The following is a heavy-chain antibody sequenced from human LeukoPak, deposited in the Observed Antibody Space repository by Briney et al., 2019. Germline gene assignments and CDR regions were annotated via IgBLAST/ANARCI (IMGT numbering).Heavy chain of an antibody. CDR1: GFTFRTTG. CDR2: MSSDGIKT. D-gene: IGHD3-10*01. CDR3: AKDHAGSGRAFEY. Sequence: GGSLRLSCATSGFTFRTTGVHWVRQAPGKGLEWEALMSSDGIKTYYADSVKGRFTVSRDSSKDILYLQMNSLRDDDTAMYYCAKDHAGSGRAFEYWGQGTRVTVSS. V-gene: IGHV3-30*04. J-gene: IGHJ4*02.